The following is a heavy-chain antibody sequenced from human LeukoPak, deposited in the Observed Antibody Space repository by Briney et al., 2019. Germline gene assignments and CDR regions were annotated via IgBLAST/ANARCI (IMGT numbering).Heavy chain of an antibody. CDR2: IDWDDDK. Sequence: SGPTLVNPTQTLTLTCTFSGFSLGTSGMCVSWIRQPPGKALEWLARIDWDDDKYYSTSLKTRLTISKDTSKNQVVLTMTNMDPVDTATYYCARMFEYSSGWYYFDYWGQGTLVTVSS. CDR1: GFSLGTSGMC. J-gene: IGHJ4*02. CDR3: ARMFEYSSGWYYFDY. V-gene: IGHV2-70*11. D-gene: IGHD6-19*01.